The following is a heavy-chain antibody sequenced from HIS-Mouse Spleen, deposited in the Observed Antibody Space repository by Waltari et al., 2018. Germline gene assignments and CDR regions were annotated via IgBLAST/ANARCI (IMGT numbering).Heavy chain of an antibody. CDR1: GGSISRSSYS. CDR2: LYYSGRT. CDR3: AREIPYSSSWYDWYFDL. Sequence: QLQLQESGPGLVKPSETLSLTCTVSGGSISRSSYSWGWIRQPPGKGLGWIGSLYYSGRTYYHPSLKSRVTISVDTSKNQFSLKLSSVTAADTAVYYCAREIPYSSSWYDWYFDLWGRGTLVTVSS. J-gene: IGHJ2*01. D-gene: IGHD6-13*01. V-gene: IGHV4-39*07.